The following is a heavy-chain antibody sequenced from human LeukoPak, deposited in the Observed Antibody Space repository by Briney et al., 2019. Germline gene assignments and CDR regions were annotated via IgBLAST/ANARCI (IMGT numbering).Heavy chain of an antibody. CDR3: GRDPGYGYSGAFDI. CDR2: IYSTGST. V-gene: IGHV3-53*01. CDR1: GFTVSSNY. D-gene: IGHD2-21*01. Sequence: GGSLRLSCAASGFTVSSNYMSWVRQPPGKGLEWVSVIYSTGSTYYAASVKGRFTISRDDAMNSLYLQMNSLRAEDTAVYYCGRDPGYGYSGAFDIWGQGTMVTVSS. J-gene: IGHJ3*02.